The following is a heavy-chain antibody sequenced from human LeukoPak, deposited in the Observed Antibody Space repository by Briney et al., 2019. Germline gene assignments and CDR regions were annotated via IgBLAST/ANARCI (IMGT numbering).Heavy chain of an antibody. CDR2: INWNGGST. V-gene: IGHV3-20*04. CDR3: ARALIYYYDSSGYYFDY. J-gene: IGHJ4*02. CDR1: GFTFDDYG. D-gene: IGHD3-22*01. Sequence: GGSLRLSCAASGFTFDDYGMSWVRQAPGKGLEWVSGINWNGGSTGYADSVKGRFTISRDNAKNSLYLQMNSLRAEDMALYYCARALIYYYDSSGYYFDYWGQGTLVTVSS.